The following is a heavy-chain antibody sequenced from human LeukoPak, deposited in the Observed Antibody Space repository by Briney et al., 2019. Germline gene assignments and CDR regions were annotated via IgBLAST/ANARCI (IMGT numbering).Heavy chain of an antibody. CDR2: IIPIFGTA. D-gene: IGHD3-22*01. CDR3: ARDRTLSYYDSSGYSPFDY. Sequence: SVKVSCKASGGTFSSYAISWVRQAPGQGLEWMGGIIPIFGTANYAQKFQGRVTITADESTSTAYMELSSLRSEDTAVYYCARDRTLSYYDSSGYSPFDYWGQGTLVTVSS. CDR1: GGTFSSYA. V-gene: IGHV1-69*01. J-gene: IGHJ4*02.